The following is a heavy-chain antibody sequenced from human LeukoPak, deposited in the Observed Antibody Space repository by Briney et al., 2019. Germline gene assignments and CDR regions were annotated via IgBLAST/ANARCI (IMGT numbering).Heavy chain of an antibody. Sequence: GGSVTLSCAASGFTFSSYWMSGVRQAPGKGLEWVANIKQDGSEKYYVDSVKGRFTISRDNAKNSLYLQMTSLRAEVTAVYYCATGVLLWLWVTIWGQGTLVTVSS. CDR1: GFTFSSYW. J-gene: IGHJ4*02. V-gene: IGHV3-7*01. CDR3: ATGVLLWLWVTI. CDR2: IKQDGSEK. D-gene: IGHD3-10*01.